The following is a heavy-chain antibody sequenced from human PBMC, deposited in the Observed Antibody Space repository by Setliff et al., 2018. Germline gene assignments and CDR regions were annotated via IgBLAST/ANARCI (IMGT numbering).Heavy chain of an antibody. CDR2: IQSTGNT. CDR3: ARDPGHRSGTWSLDY. CDR1: GGSVGSGSYY. Sequence: PSETLSLTCIVSGGSVGSGSYYWSWIRQPAGKGLEWIGLIQSTGNTNYNPSLQSRVTISLDTSKNQFSLKLNSVTAADTAVYSCARDPGHRSGTWSLDYWGQGTLVTVSS. V-gene: IGHV4-61*10. J-gene: IGHJ4*02.